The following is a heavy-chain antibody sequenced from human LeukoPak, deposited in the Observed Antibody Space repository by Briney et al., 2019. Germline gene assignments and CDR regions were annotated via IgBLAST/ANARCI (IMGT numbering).Heavy chain of an antibody. D-gene: IGHD3-10*01. Sequence: PGGSLRLSCAASGFTFSSYAMHWVRQAPGKGLEWVAVISYEGSNKKYADSVKGRFTISRDNFKNTLYLQMSSLRAEDTAVYYCARGGAGSFDYWGQGTLVTVSS. CDR2: ISYEGSNK. CDR3: ARGGAGSFDY. J-gene: IGHJ4*02. CDR1: GFTFSSYA. V-gene: IGHV3-30-3*01.